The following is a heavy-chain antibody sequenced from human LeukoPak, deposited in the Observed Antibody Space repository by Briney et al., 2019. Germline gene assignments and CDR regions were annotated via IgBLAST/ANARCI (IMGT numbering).Heavy chain of an antibody. Sequence: PGGSLRLSCAASGFTFSSYSMNWVRQAPGKGLEWVSSISSSGSTIYYADSVKGRFTISRDNAKNSLYLQMNSLRAEDTAVYYCARDSPPNDFWSGYSLDVWGKGTTVTVSS. J-gene: IGHJ6*04. V-gene: IGHV3-48*04. CDR3: ARDSPPNDFWSGYSLDV. D-gene: IGHD3-3*01. CDR1: GFTFSSYS. CDR2: ISSSGSTI.